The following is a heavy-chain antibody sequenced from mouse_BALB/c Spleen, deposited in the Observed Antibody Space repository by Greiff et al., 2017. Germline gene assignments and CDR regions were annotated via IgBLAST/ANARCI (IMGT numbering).Heavy chain of an antibody. CDR2: IWGDGST. CDR1: GFSLTGYG. J-gene: IGHJ1*01. Sequence: QVQLKESGPGLVAPSQSLSITCTVSGFSLTGYGVNWVRQPPGKGLEWLGMIWGDGSTDYNSALKSRLSISKDNSKSQVFLKMNSLQTDDTARYYCARDEDYYGSSYWYFDVWGAGTTVTVSS. D-gene: IGHD1-1*01. CDR3: ARDEDYYGSSYWYFDV. V-gene: IGHV2-6-7*01.